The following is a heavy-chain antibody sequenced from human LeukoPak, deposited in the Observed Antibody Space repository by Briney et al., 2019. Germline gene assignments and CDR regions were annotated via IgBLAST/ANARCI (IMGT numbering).Heavy chain of an antibody. CDR1: GFTFSSFA. CDR2: ISFDGRDS. D-gene: IGHD6-6*01. CDR3: ARDSYSSSRLPLDY. J-gene: IGHJ4*02. V-gene: IGHV3-30*04. Sequence: PGGSLRLSCAASGFTFSSFAMHWVRQAPGKGLEWVAVISFDGRDSYYADSVRGRFTISRDNSRDMVYLQLNSLRAEDTAVYYCARDSYSSSRLPLDYWGQGTLVTVSS.